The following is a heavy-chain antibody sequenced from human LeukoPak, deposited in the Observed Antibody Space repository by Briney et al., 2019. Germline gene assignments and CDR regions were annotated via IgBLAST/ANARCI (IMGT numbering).Heavy chain of an antibody. J-gene: IGHJ5*02. Sequence: GGSLRLSCAASGFTFNNYAMSWVRQAPGKGPEWLSAISGSGGSTTDADSVKGRFTTSRDNSKSTLYLQMDSLRAEDTAIYYCAKIFHTDGYYLGEHLFDAWGQGTLVTVSS. CDR3: AKIFHTDGYYLGEHLFDA. CDR2: ISGSGGST. D-gene: IGHD3-22*01. CDR1: GFTFNNYA. V-gene: IGHV3-23*01.